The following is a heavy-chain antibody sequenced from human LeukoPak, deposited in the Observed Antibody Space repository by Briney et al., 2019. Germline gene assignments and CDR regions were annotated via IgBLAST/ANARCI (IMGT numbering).Heavy chain of an antibody. Sequence: SETLSLTCTVSGGSISSSSYYWGWIRQPPGKGLEWIGSIYYSGSTYYNPSLKSRVTISVDTSKHQFSLKLSSVTAADTSVYYCASVGGAPLWGQGTLVTVSS. V-gene: IGHV4-39*01. CDR1: GGSISSSSYY. CDR2: IYYSGST. J-gene: IGHJ4*02. D-gene: IGHD3-10*01. CDR3: ASVGGAPL.